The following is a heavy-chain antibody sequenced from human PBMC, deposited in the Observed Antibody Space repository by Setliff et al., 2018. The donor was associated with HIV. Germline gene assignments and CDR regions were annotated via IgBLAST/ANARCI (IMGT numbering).Heavy chain of an antibody. J-gene: IGHJ4*02. CDR1: GGSISSGGYY. V-gene: IGHV4-31*03. Sequence: SETLSLTCTVSGGSISSGGYYWSWIRQHPGKGLEWIGYIYYSGSTYYNPSLESRVTISVDTSKNQFSLNLNSVTAADTAVYFCATSEWELIDFDYWGQGTLVTVSS. D-gene: IGHD1-26*01. CDR3: ATSEWELIDFDY. CDR2: IYYSGST.